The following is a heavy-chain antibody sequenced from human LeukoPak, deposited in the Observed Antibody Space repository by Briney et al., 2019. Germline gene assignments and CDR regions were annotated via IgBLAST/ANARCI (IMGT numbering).Heavy chain of an antibody. V-gene: IGHV3-23*01. D-gene: IGHD3/OR15-3a*01. Sequence: PGGSLRLSCAASGFTFSSYAMSWVRQAPGKGLEWVSAISGSGGSTYNADSVKGRFTITRDNAKNTLYLQMNSLRAEDTAVYYCAKIERTGYYDFDYWGQGTLVTVSS. CDR1: GFTFSSYA. CDR2: ISGSGGST. J-gene: IGHJ4*02. CDR3: AKIERTGYYDFDY.